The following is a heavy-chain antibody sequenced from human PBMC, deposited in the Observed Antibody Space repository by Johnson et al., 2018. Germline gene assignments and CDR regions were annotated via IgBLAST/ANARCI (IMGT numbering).Heavy chain of an antibody. Sequence: EVQLVESGGGLVKPGGSLRLSCAASGFTFSNAWMNWVRQAPGKGLEWVGRIKSTTDGGTTDYAAPVKGRFTISRDDSKNTLYLQMNSLKTEDTAVYYCTTDPPVMTTLVAFDIWGQGTMVTVSS. CDR1: GFTFSNAW. CDR3: TTDPPVMTTLVAFDI. V-gene: IGHV3-15*07. J-gene: IGHJ3*02. D-gene: IGHD4-23*01. CDR2: IKSTTDGGTT.